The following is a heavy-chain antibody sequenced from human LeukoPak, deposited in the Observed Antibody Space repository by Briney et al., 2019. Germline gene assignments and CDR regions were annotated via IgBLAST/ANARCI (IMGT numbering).Heavy chain of an antibody. CDR1: GFTVSSNY. D-gene: IGHD6-19*01. CDR3: AGQYGWLIDY. V-gene: IGHV3-66*04. J-gene: IGHJ4*02. Sequence: PGGSLRLSCEVSGFTVSSNYMTWVRQAPGKGLEWVSIIYSGGSTYYADSVKGRFTISRDNAKNSLYLQVNSLRDEDTAVYYCAGQYGWLIDYWGQGTLVTVSS. CDR2: IYSGGST.